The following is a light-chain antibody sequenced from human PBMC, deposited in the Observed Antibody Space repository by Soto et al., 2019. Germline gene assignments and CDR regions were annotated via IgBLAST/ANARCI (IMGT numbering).Light chain of an antibody. J-gene: IGLJ3*02. CDR1: SGDIGAYDH. Sequence: QSVLTQPASVSGSPGQSVILSCSGTSGDIGAYDHVAWFQQHPGEVPKLLLRDVTNRPSGVSGRFSGSKSGNTAYLTISGLRPEDEADYYCSSSTHSNTVVFGGGTKVTVL. V-gene: IGLV2-14*03. CDR2: DVT. CDR3: SSSTHSNTVV.